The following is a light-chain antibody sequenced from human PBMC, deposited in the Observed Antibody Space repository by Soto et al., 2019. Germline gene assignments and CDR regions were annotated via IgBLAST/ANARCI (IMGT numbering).Light chain of an antibody. CDR2: GNS. V-gene: IGLV1-40*01. J-gene: IGLJ1*01. Sequence: QSVLTQPPSVSGAPGQRVTISCTGSSSNIGAGYDVHWYQQLPGTAPKLLIYGNSNRPSGVPDRFSGSKSGTSASLAITGLQAEDEADYYCQSYDSSGRVFGTGTKVTVL. CDR1: SSNIGAGYD. CDR3: QSYDSSGRV.